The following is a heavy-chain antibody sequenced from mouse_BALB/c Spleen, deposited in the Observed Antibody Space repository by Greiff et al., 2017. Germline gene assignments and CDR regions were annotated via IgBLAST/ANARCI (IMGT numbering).Heavy chain of an antibody. CDR3: ARDGYGNPLAY. J-gene: IGHJ3*01. CDR2: IWAGGST. V-gene: IGHV2-9*02. CDR1: GFSLTSYG. Sequence: VQGVESGPGLVAPSQSLSITCTVSGFSLTSYGVHWVRQPPGKGLEWLGVIWAGGSTNYNSALMSRLSISKDNSKSQVFLKMNSLQTDDTAMYYCARDGYGNPLAYWGQGTLVTVSA. D-gene: IGHD2-10*02.